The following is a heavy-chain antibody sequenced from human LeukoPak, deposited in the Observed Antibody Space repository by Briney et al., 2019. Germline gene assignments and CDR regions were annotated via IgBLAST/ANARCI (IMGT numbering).Heavy chain of an antibody. CDR1: GGSISRSGCY. CDR2: VYDSGST. D-gene: IGHD6-13*01. Sequence: PSETLSLTCTVSGGSISRSGCYWGWIRQPPGEGLEWIGSVYDSGSTYYNPSLKSRVTVHVDTSKNQFSLRLTSVTVADTAQYYCARHGGAAAGLDSCGQGILVTVSS. CDR3: ARHGGAAAGLDS. V-gene: IGHV4-39*01. J-gene: IGHJ4*02.